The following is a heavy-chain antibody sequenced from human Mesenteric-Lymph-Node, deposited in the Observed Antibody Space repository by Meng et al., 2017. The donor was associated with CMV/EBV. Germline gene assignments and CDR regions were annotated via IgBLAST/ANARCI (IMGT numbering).Heavy chain of an antibody. V-gene: IGHV4-34*01. CDR1: GGSIIGYF. CDR2: IRHAGPT. CDR3: ARVSSVSSSSL. J-gene: IGHJ4*02. Sequence: PTCGVYGGSIIGYFWIWIRHPPGKGLEWIGEIRHAGPTNYNPSLKSRVTLSLDMSKNQFSLNLSSVTAADTAVYYCARVSSVSSSSLWGQGTLVTVSS. D-gene: IGHD6-6*01.